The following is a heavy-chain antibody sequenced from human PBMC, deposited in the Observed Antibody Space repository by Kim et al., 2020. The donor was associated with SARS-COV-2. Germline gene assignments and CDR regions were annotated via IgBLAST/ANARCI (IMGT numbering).Heavy chain of an antibody. Sequence: SETLSLTCTVSGGSISSYYWSWIRQPPGKGLEWIGYIYYSGSTNYNPSLKSRVTISVDTSKNQFSLKLSSVTAADTAVYYCARAKGWGSYRYPDAFDIWGQGTMVTVSS. D-gene: IGHD3-16*02. CDR1: GGSISSYY. V-gene: IGHV4-59*01. CDR3: ARAKGWGSYRYPDAFDI. J-gene: IGHJ3*02. CDR2: IYYSGST.